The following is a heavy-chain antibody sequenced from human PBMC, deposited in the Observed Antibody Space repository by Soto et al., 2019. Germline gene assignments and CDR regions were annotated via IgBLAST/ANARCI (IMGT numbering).Heavy chain of an antibody. CDR3: GGESYYYGMDV. J-gene: IGHJ6*02. CDR1: GGSISSGDYY. V-gene: IGHV4-30-4*01. Sequence: NPSETLSLTCTVSGGSISSGDYYWSWIRQPPGKGLEWIGYIYYSGSTYYNPSLKSRVTISVDTSKNQFSLKLSSVTAADTAVYYCGGESYYYGMDVWGQGTTVTVSS. CDR2: IYYSGST.